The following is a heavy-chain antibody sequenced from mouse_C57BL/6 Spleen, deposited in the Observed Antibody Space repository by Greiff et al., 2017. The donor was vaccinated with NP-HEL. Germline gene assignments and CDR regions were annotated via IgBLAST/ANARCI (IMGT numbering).Heavy chain of an antibody. Sequence: QVHVKQSGAELVRPGASVTLSCKASGYTFTDYEMHWVKQTPVHGLEWIGAIDPETGGTAYNQKFKGKAILTADKSSSTAYMELRSLTSEDSAVYYCTRSAYYSNPRDYWGQGTTLTVSS. CDR2: IDPETGGT. CDR3: TRSAYYSNPRDY. V-gene: IGHV1-15*01. CDR1: GYTFTDYE. J-gene: IGHJ2*01. D-gene: IGHD2-5*01.